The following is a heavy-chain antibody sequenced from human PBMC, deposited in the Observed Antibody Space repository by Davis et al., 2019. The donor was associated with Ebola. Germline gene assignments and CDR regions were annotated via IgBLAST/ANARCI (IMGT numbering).Heavy chain of an antibody. CDR2: IYYSGST. V-gene: IGHV4-59*12. J-gene: IGHJ4*02. Sequence: PSETLSLTCTVSGGSISSYYWSWIRQPPGKGLEWIGYIYYSGSTNYNPSLKSRVTISVDTSKIQFSLKLSSVTAADTAVYYCARGGDDYGDEGDYWGQGTLVTVSS. CDR1: GGSISSYY. CDR3: ARGGDDYGDEGDY. D-gene: IGHD4-17*01.